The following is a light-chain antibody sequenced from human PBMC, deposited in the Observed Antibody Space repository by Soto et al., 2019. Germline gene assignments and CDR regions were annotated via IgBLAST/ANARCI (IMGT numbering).Light chain of an antibody. V-gene: IGKV1-9*01. Sequence: IQLTQSPSSLSASVGDRVTITCRASQSISSYLAWYQQKPGKAPKLLIYAASTLQSGVPSRFSGSGSGTDFTLTISRLQPEDFATYYCQQLNSYPRTFGQGTKVEIK. CDR1: QSISSY. CDR3: QQLNSYPRT. J-gene: IGKJ1*01. CDR2: AAS.